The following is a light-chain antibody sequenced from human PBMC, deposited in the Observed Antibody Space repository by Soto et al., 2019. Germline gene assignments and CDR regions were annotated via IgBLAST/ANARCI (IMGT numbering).Light chain of an antibody. Sequence: NQSPSTLSASGGGKITITLRGRQGICWGVAWYQQKPGKAPKLLIYTTSSLESGVPSRFSGSGSGTEFTLTISSLQPDDFATYYCQHYKDYSWTFGQGTKVEIK. V-gene: IGKV1-5*03. J-gene: IGKJ1*01. CDR2: TTS. CDR1: QGICWG. CDR3: QHYKDYSWT.